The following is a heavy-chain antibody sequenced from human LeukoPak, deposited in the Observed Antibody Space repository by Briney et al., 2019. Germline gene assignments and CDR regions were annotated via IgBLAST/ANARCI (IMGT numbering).Heavy chain of an antibody. CDR2: ISGSGGST. CDR1: GFTFSSYA. J-gene: IGHJ4*02. Sequence: PGGSLTLSCAVSGFTFSSYAMSWVRQAPGQGLEWVSAISGSGGSTYYADSVKGRFTISRDNAKTTLYLRMNSLRAEDTAVYYCAISRGDYWGQGALVTASS. V-gene: IGHV3-23*01. CDR3: AISRGDY. D-gene: IGHD3-10*01.